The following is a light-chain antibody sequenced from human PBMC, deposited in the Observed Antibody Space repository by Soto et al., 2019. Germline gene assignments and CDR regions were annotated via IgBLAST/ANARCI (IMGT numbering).Light chain of an antibody. V-gene: IGKV1D-16*01. CDR2: AAS. CDR1: QYIGSW. J-gene: IGKJ4*01. Sequence: DIQMTQSPSSLSASVGDTVTISCRASQYIGSWLTWYQQKPGRAPKSLIYAASTLRSGVRSRFSGSGSGTDFTLTINSLQPEDSGTYYCQQYTTNPLTFGGGTQVEI. CDR3: QQYTTNPLT.